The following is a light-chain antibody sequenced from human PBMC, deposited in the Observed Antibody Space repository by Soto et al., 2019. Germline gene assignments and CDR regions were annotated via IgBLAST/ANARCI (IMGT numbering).Light chain of an antibody. CDR2: GAS. Sequence: EIVMTQSPATLSVSPGERATLSCRASQSVSSNLAWYQQKPGQAPRLLIYGASIRATGIPDRFSGSGSGTDFTLTISRLEPEDFAVYYCQQYGSSPRITFGGGTKVDIK. CDR1: QSVSSN. J-gene: IGKJ4*01. V-gene: IGKV3-20*01. CDR3: QQYGSSPRIT.